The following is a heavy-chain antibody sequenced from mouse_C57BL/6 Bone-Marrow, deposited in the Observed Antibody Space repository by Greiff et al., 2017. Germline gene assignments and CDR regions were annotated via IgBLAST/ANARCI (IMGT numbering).Heavy chain of an antibody. CDR1: GYAFSSYW. CDR3: ARWSYYDY. J-gene: IGHJ2*01. D-gene: IGHD2-12*01. V-gene: IGHV1-80*01. Sequence: QVQLQQSGAELVKPGASVKISCKASGYAFSSYWMNWVKQRPGKGLEWIGKINPGDGDTNYNGKFKGKATLTADKSSSTAYLQLSSLNSEDSAVSCCARWSYYDYWGKGTTLTVSS. CDR2: INPGDGDT.